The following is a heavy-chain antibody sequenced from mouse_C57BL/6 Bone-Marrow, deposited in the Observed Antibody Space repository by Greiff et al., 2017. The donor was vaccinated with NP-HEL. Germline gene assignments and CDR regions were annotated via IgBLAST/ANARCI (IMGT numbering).Heavy chain of an antibody. Sequence: EVQLQQSGPELVKPGASVKISCKASGYSFTGYYMNWVKQSPEKSLEWIGEINPSTGGTTYNQKFKAKATLTVDKSSSTAYMQLKSLTSEDSAVYYCARDFDVPFAYWGQGTLVTVSA. V-gene: IGHV1-42*01. CDR2: INPSTGGT. J-gene: IGHJ3*01. CDR1: GYSFTGYY. CDR3: ARDFDVPFAY.